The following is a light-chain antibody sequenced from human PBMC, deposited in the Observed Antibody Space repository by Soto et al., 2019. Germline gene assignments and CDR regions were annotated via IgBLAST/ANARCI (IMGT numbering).Light chain of an antibody. CDR2: DAS. Sequence: EIVLTQSPGTLSLSQGERATLSCRASQSVSSSSLAWYQQKRGQAPRLLIHDASNRATGIPDRFSGSGSGTDFTLTISRLEPEDFAVYYCQQYGSSGTFGQGTKWIS. CDR1: QSVSSSS. J-gene: IGKJ1*01. CDR3: QQYGSSGT. V-gene: IGKV3-20*01.